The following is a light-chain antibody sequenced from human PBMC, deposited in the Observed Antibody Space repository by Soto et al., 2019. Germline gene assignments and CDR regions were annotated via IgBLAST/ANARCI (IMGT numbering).Light chain of an antibody. J-gene: IGLJ3*02. V-gene: IGLV1-44*01. CDR1: SSNIGRNT. CDR2: SNN. CDR3: GSWDDSLNGLV. Sequence: QPVLTQPPSASGTPGQRVAISCSGSSSNIGRNTVTWYRQLPGAATKIFVYSNNQRPSGVPDRFSGSKSGTSASLAISGLQSEDEADYYCGSWDDSLNGLVFGGGTKLTVL.